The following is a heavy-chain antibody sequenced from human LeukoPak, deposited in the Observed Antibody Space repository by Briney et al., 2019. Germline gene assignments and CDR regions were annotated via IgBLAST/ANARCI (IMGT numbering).Heavy chain of an antibody. Sequence: GTSLRLSCAASGFNFITYAMDWVRQAPGKGLEWVSYISGGGGTIYYADSVKGRFTISRDNAKNSLYLQMSSLTAEDTAVYYCARSRGFFDYWGQGTLVAASS. J-gene: IGHJ4*02. CDR1: GFNFITYA. CDR3: ARSRGFFDY. CDR2: ISGGGGTI. V-gene: IGHV3-48*04.